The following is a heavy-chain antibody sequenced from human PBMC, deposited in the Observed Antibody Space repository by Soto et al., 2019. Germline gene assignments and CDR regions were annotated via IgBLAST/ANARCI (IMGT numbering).Heavy chain of an antibody. J-gene: IGHJ6*02. CDR3: ARTNPKGRTYYVMDV. CDR2: ISYDGSNK. V-gene: IGHV3-30-3*01. CDR1: GFTFSSYA. Sequence: QVQLVESGGGVVQPGRSLRLSCAASGFTFSSYAMHWVRQAPGKGLEWVAVISYDGSNKYYADSVKGRFTISRDNSKNTLYLQMNSLRAEDTAVYYCARTNPKGRTYYVMDVWGQGTTVTVSS.